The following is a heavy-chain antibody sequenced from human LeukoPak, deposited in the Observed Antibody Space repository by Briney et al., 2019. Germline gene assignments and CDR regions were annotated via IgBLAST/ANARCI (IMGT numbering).Heavy chain of an antibody. J-gene: IGHJ4*02. Sequence: GGSLRLSCTASGFTFGDYAMSWVRQAPGKGLEWVGFIRSKAYGGTTEYAASVKGRFTISRDDSKSIAYLQMNSLKTEDTAVYYCTRSPWYGHYYFDYWGQGTLVTVSS. D-gene: IGHD6-13*01. CDR3: TRSPWYGHYYFDY. V-gene: IGHV3-49*04. CDR1: GFTFGDYA. CDR2: IRSKAYGGTT.